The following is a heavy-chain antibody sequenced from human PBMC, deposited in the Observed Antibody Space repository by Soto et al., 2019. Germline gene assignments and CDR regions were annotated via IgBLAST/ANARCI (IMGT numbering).Heavy chain of an antibody. J-gene: IGHJ4*02. V-gene: IGHV3-23*01. CDR1: GFTFSSYA. Sequence: GGSLRLSCAASGFTFSSYAMSWVRQAPGKGLEWVSVISGSGGSTYYADSVKGRFTISRDNSKNTLYLQMNSLRAEDTAVYYCAKDAHYDSSGYYGYWGQGTLVTVSS. D-gene: IGHD3-22*01. CDR2: ISGSGGST. CDR3: AKDAHYDSSGYYGY.